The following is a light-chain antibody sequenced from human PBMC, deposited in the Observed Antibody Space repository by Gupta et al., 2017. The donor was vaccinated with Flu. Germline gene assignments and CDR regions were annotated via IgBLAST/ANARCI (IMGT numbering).Light chain of an antibody. CDR1: SSNVGSHT. V-gene: IGLV1-44*01. Sequence: QSVLTPPPSASGTPGQRVTLSCSGSSSNVGSHTVNWYLQLPGAAPKLIISGDHQRPSGVPDRFSASKSGTSASLAISGLQSEDEADYYCASWDHSLNGFVFGSGTTVTLL. CDR3: ASWDHSLNGFV. J-gene: IGLJ1*01. CDR2: GDH.